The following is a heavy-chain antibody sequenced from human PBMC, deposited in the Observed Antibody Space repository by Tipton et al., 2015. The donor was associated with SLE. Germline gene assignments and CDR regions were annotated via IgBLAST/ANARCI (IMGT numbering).Heavy chain of an antibody. D-gene: IGHD3-22*01. CDR2: IFHSGNT. CDR3: ARDEYYYDGTGYHLLGQFDY. J-gene: IGHJ4*02. V-gene: IGHV4-4*01. Sequence: TLSLTCAVSGASISSDNWWNWVRQSPGKGLEWIGEIFHSGNTNHNPSLKSRVSISVDKSKQQFSLNLSSVTAADTAVYFCARDEYYYDGTGYHLLGQFDYWGQGTLVTVSS. CDR1: GASISSDNW.